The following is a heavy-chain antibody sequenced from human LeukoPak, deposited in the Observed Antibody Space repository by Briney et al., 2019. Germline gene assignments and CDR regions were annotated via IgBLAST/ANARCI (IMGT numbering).Heavy chain of an antibody. Sequence: GGSLRLSCAASGFTFSDYYMSWIRQAPGKGLEWVSYISSSGSTVYYADSVKGRFTISRDNAKNSLYLHMNSLRAEDTAVYYCARDTGTINFDYWGQGTLVTVSS. D-gene: IGHD1-1*01. CDR2: ISSSGSTV. CDR1: GFTFSDYY. J-gene: IGHJ4*02. V-gene: IGHV3-11*01. CDR3: ARDTGTINFDY.